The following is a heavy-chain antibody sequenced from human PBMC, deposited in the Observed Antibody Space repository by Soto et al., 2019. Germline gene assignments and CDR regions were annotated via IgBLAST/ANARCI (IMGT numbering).Heavy chain of an antibody. V-gene: IGHV1-69*13. J-gene: IGHJ4*02. CDR2: IIPIFGTA. D-gene: IGHD3-3*01. CDR3: AGPYYDLSL. CDR1: GGTFSSYS. Sequence: GDSVKVSCNASGGTFSSYSISWVRQAPGQGLEWMGGIIPIFGTANYAQKFQGRVTITADESTSTAYMELSSLRSEDTAVYYRAGPYYDLSLWGQGTLVTVSS.